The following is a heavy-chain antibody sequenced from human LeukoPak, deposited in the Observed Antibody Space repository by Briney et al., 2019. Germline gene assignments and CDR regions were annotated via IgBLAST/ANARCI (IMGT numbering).Heavy chain of an antibody. Sequence: PGGSLRLSCAASGFTFSSYEMNWVRQAPGKGLEWVSSISGSGGRTYYADSVKGRFTISRDNSKNTLYLQMNSLRAEDTAVYYCANPPTVTSFDHWGQGTLVTVSS. V-gene: IGHV3-23*01. D-gene: IGHD4-11*01. CDR1: GFTFSSYE. CDR3: ANPPTVTSFDH. CDR2: ISGSGGRT. J-gene: IGHJ4*02.